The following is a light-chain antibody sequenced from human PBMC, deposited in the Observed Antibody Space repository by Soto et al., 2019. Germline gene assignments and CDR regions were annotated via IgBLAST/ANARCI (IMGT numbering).Light chain of an antibody. Sequence: DIQMTQSPSSLSASIGDGVTITCRASQSINSYLNWYQQKPGKAPKLLISAASNLQSGVPSRFRGSGSGTDFTLTISSLQPEDFATYYCQQSFSTLLLTFGQGTRLEIK. CDR2: AAS. CDR3: QQSFSTLLLT. J-gene: IGKJ5*01. V-gene: IGKV1-39*01. CDR1: QSINSY.